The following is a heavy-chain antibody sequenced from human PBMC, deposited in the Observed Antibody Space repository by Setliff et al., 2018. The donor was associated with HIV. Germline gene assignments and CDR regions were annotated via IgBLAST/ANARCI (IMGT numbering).Heavy chain of an antibody. Sequence: ASVKASCKAPGYTFTSYGISWVRQAPGQGLEWMGWSSAYNGNTNYAQKLQGRVTMTTDTSASTAYMELRSLRSDDTAVYYCARGQYGDELFDYWGQGTLVTVSS. D-gene: IGHD4-17*01. CDR1: GYTFTSYG. CDR3: ARGQYGDELFDY. CDR2: SSAYNGNT. J-gene: IGHJ4*02. V-gene: IGHV1-18*01.